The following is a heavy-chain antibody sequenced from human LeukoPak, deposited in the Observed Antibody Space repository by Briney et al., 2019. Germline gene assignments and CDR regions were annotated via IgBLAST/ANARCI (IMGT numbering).Heavy chain of an antibody. J-gene: IGHJ4*02. D-gene: IGHD6-13*01. Sequence: GGSLRLSCAAYGLTVTNDYMCWVRQAPGKGLQWVSVVYPSGTTYYADSVKGRFTISRDNSKNTLCLQMNSLRAEDTAVYYCARGMGRSWSLDNWGQGTLVTVSS. CDR3: ARGMGRSWSLDN. CDR2: VYPSGTT. CDR1: GLTVTNDY. V-gene: IGHV3-53*01.